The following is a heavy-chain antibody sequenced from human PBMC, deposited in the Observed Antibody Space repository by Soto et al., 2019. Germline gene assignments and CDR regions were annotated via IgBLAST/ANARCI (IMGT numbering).Heavy chain of an antibody. CDR2: IIPIFGTA. J-gene: IGHJ5*02. V-gene: IGHV1-69*13. CDR3: AYSSSLRGSRWFDP. CDR1: GGTFRSYA. D-gene: IGHD6-6*01. Sequence: GASVKVSCKASGGTFRSYAISWVRPAPGQGLEWMGGIIPIFGTANYAQKFQGRVTITADESTSTAYMELSSLRSEDTAVYYCAYSSSLRGSRWFDPWGQGTLVTVSS.